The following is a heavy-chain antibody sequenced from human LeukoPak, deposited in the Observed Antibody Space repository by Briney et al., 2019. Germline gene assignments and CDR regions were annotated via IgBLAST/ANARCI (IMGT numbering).Heavy chain of an antibody. V-gene: IGHV1-2*06. Sequence: ASVKVSCKASGYTFTDSYIHWVRQAPGQGLEWMGRSNPNSGDTNYAQKFQGRVTMTRDTSISTAFMELSRLRSDDTAVYYYARKEGDYWGQGTLVTVSS. CDR3: ARKEGDY. CDR1: GYTFTDSY. J-gene: IGHJ4*02. CDR2: SNPNSGDT.